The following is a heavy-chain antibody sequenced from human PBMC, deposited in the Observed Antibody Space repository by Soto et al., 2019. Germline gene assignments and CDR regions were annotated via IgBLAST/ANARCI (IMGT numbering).Heavy chain of an antibody. CDR2: ISSSGSTI. J-gene: IGHJ4*02. V-gene: IGHV3-11*01. CDR1: GFTFSDYC. CDR3: ARDPREYYFDY. Sequence: QVQLVESGGGLVKPGGSLRLSCAASGFTFSDYCMTRIRQAPGKGLEWVSYISSSGSTIYYADSMKGRFTISRDNAKNSLYLQMNSLRAEDTAVYYCARDPREYYFDYWGQGTLVTVSS.